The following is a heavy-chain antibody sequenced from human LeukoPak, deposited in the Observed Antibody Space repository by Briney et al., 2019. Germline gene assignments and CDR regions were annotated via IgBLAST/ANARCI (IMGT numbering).Heavy chain of an antibody. D-gene: IGHD1-20*01. Sequence: SETLSLTCAVYGGSFSGYYWSWIRQPPGKGLEWIGEINHSGSTNYNPSLKSRVTISVDKSKNQFSLKLSSVTAADTAVYYCARVYNWNPDAFDIWGQGTMVTVSS. CDR2: INHSGST. CDR1: GGSFSGYY. CDR3: ARVYNWNPDAFDI. V-gene: IGHV4-34*01. J-gene: IGHJ3*02.